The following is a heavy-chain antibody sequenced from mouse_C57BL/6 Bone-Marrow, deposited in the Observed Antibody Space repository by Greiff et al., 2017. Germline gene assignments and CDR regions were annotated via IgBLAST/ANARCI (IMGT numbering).Heavy chain of an antibody. CDR1: GYTFTDYY. J-gene: IGHJ4*01. V-gene: IGHV1-76*01. D-gene: IGHD1-1*01. Sequence: QVQLQQSGAELVRPGASVKLSCKASGYTFTDYYINWVKQRPGQGLEWIARIYPGSGNTYYNEKFKGKATLTAEKSSSTAYMQLSSLTSEDSAVYFCARYNYGSSLYAMDYWGQGTSVTVSS. CDR2: IYPGSGNT. CDR3: ARYNYGSSLYAMDY.